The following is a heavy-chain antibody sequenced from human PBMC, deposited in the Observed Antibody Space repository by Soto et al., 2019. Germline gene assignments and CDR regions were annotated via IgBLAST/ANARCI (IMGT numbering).Heavy chain of an antibody. D-gene: IGHD1-26*01. CDR2: IYPGDSDT. J-gene: IGHJ4*02. CDR1: GYSFTSYW. V-gene: IGHV5-51*01. Sequence: PVESLKISCNGSGYSFTSYWIGWVGQMPGKGLEWMGIIYPGDSDTRYSPSFQGQVTISADKSISTAYLQWSSLKASDTAMYCARSGGATSPFDYWGQGTLVTVSS. CDR3: ARSGGATSPFDY.